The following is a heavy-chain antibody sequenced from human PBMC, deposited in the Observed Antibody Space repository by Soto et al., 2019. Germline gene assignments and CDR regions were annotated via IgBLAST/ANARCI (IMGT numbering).Heavy chain of an antibody. V-gene: IGHV3-48*03. J-gene: IGHJ5*02. CDR1: GFTFSSYE. CDR3: ARVRRSSNWFDP. Sequence: EVQLVESGGGLVQPGGSLRLSCAASGFTFSSYEMNWVRQAPGKGLEWVSYISSSGSTIYYADSETGRFTISRDTAKNSLYPQMNSLRAEDTAVYYCARVRRSSNWFDPWGQGTLVTVSS. CDR2: ISSSGSTI. D-gene: IGHD1-26*01.